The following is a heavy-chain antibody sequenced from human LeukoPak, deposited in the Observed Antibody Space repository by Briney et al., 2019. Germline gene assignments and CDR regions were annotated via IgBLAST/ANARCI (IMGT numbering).Heavy chain of an antibody. CDR1: GFTFSSYW. V-gene: IGHV3-74*01. J-gene: IGHJ4*02. CDR2: INSDGSST. D-gene: IGHD6-6*01. Sequence: GGSLRLSCAASGFTFSSYWMHWVRQAPGKGLVWVSRINSDGSSTYYADSVKGRFTISRDNSKNTLSLQMNSLRAEDTAVYYCAKDKQLVPKYYFDYWGQGTLVTVSS. CDR3: AKDKQLVPKYYFDY.